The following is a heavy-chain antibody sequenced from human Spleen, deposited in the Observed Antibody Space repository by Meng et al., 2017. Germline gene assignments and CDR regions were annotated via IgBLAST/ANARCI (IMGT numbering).Heavy chain of an antibody. Sequence: APLQQWDAALLTSPDPLSLTCVVSGGSCSVYYWTWSRQPPGKGLEWIGEINHRGSTNYNPSLESRATISVDTSQNNLSLKLSSVTAADSAVYYCARGPTTMAHDFDYWGQGTLVTVSS. CDR3: ARGPTTMAHDFDY. J-gene: IGHJ4*02. D-gene: IGHD4-11*01. CDR1: GGSCSVYY. CDR2: INHRGST. V-gene: IGHV4-34*01.